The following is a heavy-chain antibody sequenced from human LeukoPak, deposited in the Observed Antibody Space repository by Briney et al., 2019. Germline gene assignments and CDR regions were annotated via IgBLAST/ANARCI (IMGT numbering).Heavy chain of an antibody. J-gene: IGHJ4*02. CDR3: ARALLWFGEFTFDY. Sequence: TGGSLRLSCAASGFTFSSYGMHWVRQAPGKGLEWVAFIRYDGSNKYYADSVKGRFTISRDNAKNSLYLQMNSLRAEDTAVYYCARALLWFGEFTFDYWGQGTLVTVSS. D-gene: IGHD3-10*01. CDR2: IRYDGSNK. V-gene: IGHV3-30*02. CDR1: GFTFSSYG.